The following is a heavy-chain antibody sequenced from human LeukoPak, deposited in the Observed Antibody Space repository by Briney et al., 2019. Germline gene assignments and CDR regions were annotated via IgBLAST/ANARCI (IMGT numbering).Heavy chain of an antibody. CDR2: ISGDGGST. V-gene: IGHV3-43*02. D-gene: IGHD2-15*01. Sequence: GGSLRLSCAASGITFDDYAMHWVRQAPGKGLEWVSLISGDGGSTYYADSVKGRFTISRDNSKNSLYLQMNSLRTEDTALYYCAKVAARGPIPDYWGQGTLVTVSS. CDR3: AKVAARGPIPDY. J-gene: IGHJ4*02. CDR1: GITFDDYA.